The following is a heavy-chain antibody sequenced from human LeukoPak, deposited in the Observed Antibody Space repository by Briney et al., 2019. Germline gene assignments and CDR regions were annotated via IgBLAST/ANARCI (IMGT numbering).Heavy chain of an antibody. CDR2: IYTSGST. J-gene: IGHJ4*02. D-gene: IGHD5-18*01. CDR3: ARVMSGYSYGYPDY. CDR1: GGSISSSSYY. Sequence: SETLSLTCTVSGGSISSSSYYWGWIRQPPGKGLEWIGRIYTSGSTNYNPSLKSRVTISVDTSKNQLSLKLSSVTAADTAVYYCARVMSGYSYGYPDYWGQGTLVTVSS. V-gene: IGHV4-39*07.